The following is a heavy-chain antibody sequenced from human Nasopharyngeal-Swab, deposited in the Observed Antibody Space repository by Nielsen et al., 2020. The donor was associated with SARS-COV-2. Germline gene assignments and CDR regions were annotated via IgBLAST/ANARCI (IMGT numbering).Heavy chain of an antibody. CDR3: ARRISGYFDY. CDR2: IWYDGSNK. Sequence: GGSLRLSCAASGFTFSSYGMPWARQASGKGLEWVAVIWYDGSNKYYADSVKGRFTISRDNSKNTLYLQMNSLRAEDTAVYYCARRISGYFDYWGQGTLVTVSS. CDR1: GFTFSSYG. D-gene: IGHD3-22*01. V-gene: IGHV3-33*08. J-gene: IGHJ4*02.